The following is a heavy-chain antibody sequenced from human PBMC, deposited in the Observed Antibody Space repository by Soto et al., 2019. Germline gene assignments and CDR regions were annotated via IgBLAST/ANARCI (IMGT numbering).Heavy chain of an antibody. CDR1: GFTFSSYG. V-gene: IGHV3-30*18. CDR3: AKDGGWELLGGYYFDY. J-gene: IGHJ4*02. D-gene: IGHD1-26*01. Sequence: GGSLRLSCAASGFTFSSYGMHWVRQAPGKGLEWVAVISYDGSNKYYADSVKGRFTISRDNSKNTLYLQMNSLRAEDTAVYYCAKDGGWELLGGYYFDYWGQGTLVTVSS. CDR2: ISYDGSNK.